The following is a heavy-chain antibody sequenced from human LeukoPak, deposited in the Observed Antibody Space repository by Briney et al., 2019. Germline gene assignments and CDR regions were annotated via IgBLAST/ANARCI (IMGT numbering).Heavy chain of an antibody. CDR2: INSDGRIT. CDR1: GFTFSDYW. CDR3: AKSPQHWYFDL. J-gene: IGHJ2*01. V-gene: IGHV3-74*01. Sequence: GGSLRLSCAASGFTFSDYWMHWVRQAPGKGLVGVSRINSDGRITSYADSVRGRFTISRDNAKDTLYLQMNSLRAEDTAVYYCAKSPQHWYFDLWGRGTLVTVSS.